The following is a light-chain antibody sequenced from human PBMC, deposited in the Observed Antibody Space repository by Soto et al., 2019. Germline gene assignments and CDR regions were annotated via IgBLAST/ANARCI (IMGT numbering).Light chain of an antibody. CDR3: LHDYNYPRT. CDR2: GAS. V-gene: IGKV1-6*01. CDR1: QGIRNY. J-gene: IGKJ1*01. Sequence: AIQMTQSPSSLSASVGDRVNITCRASQGIRNYLGWYQQKPGKAPNLLIYGASTLQSGVPSRFSGSGSGTDFTLTINSLQPEDFATDYCLHDYNYPRTVGQGTRVDVK.